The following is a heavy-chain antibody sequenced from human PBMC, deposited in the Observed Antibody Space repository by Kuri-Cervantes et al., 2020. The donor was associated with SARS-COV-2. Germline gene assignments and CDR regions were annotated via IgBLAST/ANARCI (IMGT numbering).Heavy chain of an antibody. J-gene: IGHJ6*02. CDR2: IWYDGSNK. Sequence: GGSLRLSCAASGFTFSSYGMHWVRQAPGKGLEWVAVIWYDGSNKYYADSVKGRFTISRDNSKNTLYLQMNSLRAEGTAVYYCAREGIQLWEGIYYYYYGMDVWGQGTTVTVSS. V-gene: IGHV3-33*08. CDR1: GFTFSSYG. D-gene: IGHD5-18*01. CDR3: AREGIQLWEGIYYYYYGMDV.